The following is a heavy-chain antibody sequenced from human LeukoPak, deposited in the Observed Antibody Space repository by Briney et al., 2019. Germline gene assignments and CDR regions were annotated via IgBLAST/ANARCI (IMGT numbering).Heavy chain of an antibody. J-gene: IGHJ3*02. CDR2: ISSSSDYI. CDR3: AKDRGGGSYDAFDI. CDR1: GFSFSSYS. Sequence: GGSLRLFCAASGFSFSSYSMNWVRQAPGKGLEWVSSISSSSDYIYYVDSVKGRFTISRDNAKNSLYLQMNSLRAEDTAVYYCAKDRGGGSYDAFDIWGQGTMVTVSS. V-gene: IGHV3-21*01. D-gene: IGHD2-21*01.